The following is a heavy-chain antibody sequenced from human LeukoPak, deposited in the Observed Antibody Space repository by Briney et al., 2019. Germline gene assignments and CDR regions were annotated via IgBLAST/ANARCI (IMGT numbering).Heavy chain of an antibody. CDR1: GFTFDDYG. CDR2: ISSSSSYI. J-gene: IGHJ3*02. D-gene: IGHD6-13*01. Sequence: GGSLRLSCTASGFTFDDYGMSWVRQAPGKGLEWVSSISSSSSYIYYADSVKGRFTISRDNAKNSLYLQMNSLRAEDTAVYYCARDLEQQLDGGAFDIWGQGTMVTVSS. CDR3: ARDLEQQLDGGAFDI. V-gene: IGHV3-21*01.